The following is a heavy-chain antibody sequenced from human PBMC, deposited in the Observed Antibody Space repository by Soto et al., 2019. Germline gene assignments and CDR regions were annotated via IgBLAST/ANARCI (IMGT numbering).Heavy chain of an antibody. CDR3: ARDLTVVTNNWFDP. Sequence: QVQLVQSGAEVKKPGSSVKVSCKASGGTFSSYTISWVRQAPGQGLEWMGRIIPILGIANYAQKFQGRVTITADKSTSTAYRELSSLRSEDTAVYYCARDLTVVTNNWFDPWGQGTLVTVSS. D-gene: IGHD3-22*01. CDR1: GGTFSSYT. J-gene: IGHJ5*02. CDR2: IIPILGIA. V-gene: IGHV1-69*08.